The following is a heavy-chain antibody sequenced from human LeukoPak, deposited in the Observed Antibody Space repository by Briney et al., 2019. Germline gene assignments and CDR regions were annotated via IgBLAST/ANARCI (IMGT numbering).Heavy chain of an antibody. J-gene: IGHJ4*02. D-gene: IGHD3-22*01. Sequence: GGSLRLSCAASGFTFSSYAMSWVRQAPGKGLEWVANINQDGSEKNYVDSVKGRFTISRDNAKNSLYLEMNSLRAEDMGVYYCARDSRGYPYWGQGTLVTVSS. CDR2: INQDGSEK. CDR3: ARDSRGYPY. CDR1: GFTFSSYA. V-gene: IGHV3-7*05.